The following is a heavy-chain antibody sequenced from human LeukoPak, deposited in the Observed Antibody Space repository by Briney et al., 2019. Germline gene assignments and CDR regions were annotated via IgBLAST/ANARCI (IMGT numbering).Heavy chain of an antibody. D-gene: IGHD3-9*01. J-gene: IGHJ6*03. CDR2: ISGSGGST. CDR3: ARGLRYFDWLFHYYYMDV. Sequence: GGSLRLSCAASGFTFSSYAMSWVRQAPGKGLEWVSAISGSGGSTYYADSVKGRFTISGDNSKNTLYLQMNSLRAEDTAVYYCARGLRYFDWLFHYYYMDVWGKGTTVTVSS. V-gene: IGHV3-23*01. CDR1: GFTFSSYA.